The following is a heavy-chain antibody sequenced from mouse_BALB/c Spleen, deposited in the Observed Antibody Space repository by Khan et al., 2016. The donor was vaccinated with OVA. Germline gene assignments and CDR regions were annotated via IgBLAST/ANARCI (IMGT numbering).Heavy chain of an antibody. Sequence: VQLQQSGAELVKAGASVKMSCKASGYTFTSYWMHWVKQRLGQGLAWFAETNPTNGRTYYNEKFKSKATLTVSTSSSTAYMLLSGPTVEDSAVYYCARIKKIVATYFDDWGQGTTLTGSS. CDR2: TNPTNGRT. CDR1: GYTFTSYW. J-gene: IGHJ2*01. CDR3: ARIKKIVATYFDD. D-gene: IGHD1-1*01. V-gene: IGHV1S81*02.